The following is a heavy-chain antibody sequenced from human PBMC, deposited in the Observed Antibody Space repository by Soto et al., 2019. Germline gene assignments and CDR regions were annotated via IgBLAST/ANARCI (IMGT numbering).Heavy chain of an antibody. CDR2: IIPPFRTA. Sequence: QVQLVQSGAEVKKPGSSVKVSCKASGVSFSSNRINWVRQAPGQGLAWMGGIIPPFRTANYAQKFLDRVGIPGDASSSTVYMYLRSLRSEATPVSYCARDAGAVVTPFDYWGQGTLVSVSS. D-gene: IGHD2-21*02. CDR1: GVSFSSNR. CDR3: ARDAGAVVTPFDY. J-gene: IGHJ4*02. V-gene: IGHV1-69*12.